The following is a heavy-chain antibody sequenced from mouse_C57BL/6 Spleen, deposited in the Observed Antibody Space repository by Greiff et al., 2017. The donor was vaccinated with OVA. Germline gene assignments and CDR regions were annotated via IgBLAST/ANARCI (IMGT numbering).Heavy chain of an antibody. J-gene: IGHJ2*01. CDR3: ARSSSYVGFDY. CDR2: IYPGDGDT. CDR1: GYAFSSYW. D-gene: IGHD1-1*01. Sequence: VQLVESGAELVKPGASVKISCKASGYAFSSYWMNWVKQRPGKGLEWIGQIYPGDGDTNYNGKFKGKATLTADKSSSTAYMQLSSLTSEDSAVYFCARSSSYVGFDYWGQGTTLTVSS. V-gene: IGHV1-80*01.